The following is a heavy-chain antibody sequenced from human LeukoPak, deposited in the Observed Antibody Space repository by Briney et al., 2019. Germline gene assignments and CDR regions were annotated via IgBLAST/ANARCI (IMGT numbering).Heavy chain of an antibody. CDR1: GGSISNYY. J-gene: IGHJ4*02. Sequence: SETLSLTCTVSGGSISNYYWGWIRQPPGKGLEWIGYIYYSGSSTNYNPSLESRVTISVDTSKIQFSLNLNSVTAADTAVYYCARGGTGSTGFDYWGQGTLVTVSS. V-gene: IGHV4-59*01. CDR2: IYYSGSST. CDR3: ARGGTGSTGFDY. D-gene: IGHD1-7*01.